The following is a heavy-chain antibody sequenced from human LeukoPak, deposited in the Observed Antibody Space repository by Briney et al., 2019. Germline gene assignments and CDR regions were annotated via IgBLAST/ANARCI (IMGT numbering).Heavy chain of an antibody. CDR2: TNSGGST. V-gene: IGHV3-53*01. CDR3: ARDQNF. J-gene: IGHJ4*02. CDR1: GFPVSSNY. Sequence: GSLRPSFAASGFPVSSNYMSWVRPAPGKGLEWVSVTNSGGSTDYADSVKGRFTISRDNSKNTLYLQMNSLRAEDTAVYYCARDQNFWGQGTLVTVSS.